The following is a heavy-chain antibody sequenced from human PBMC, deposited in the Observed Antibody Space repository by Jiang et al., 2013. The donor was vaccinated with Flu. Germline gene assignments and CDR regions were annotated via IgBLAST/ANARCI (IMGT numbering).Heavy chain of an antibody. CDR1: GGSISSYY. CDR2: IYYSGST. D-gene: IGHD3-3*01. J-gene: IGHJ6*02. V-gene: IGHV4-59*01. CDR3: ARDLDFWSGDKGGGMDV. Sequence: GSGLVKPSETLSLTCTVSGGSISSYYWSWIRQPPGKGLEWIGYIYYSGSTNYNPSLKSRVTISVDTSKNQFSLKLSSVTAADTAVYYCARDLDFWSGDKGGGMDVWGQGTTVTVSS.